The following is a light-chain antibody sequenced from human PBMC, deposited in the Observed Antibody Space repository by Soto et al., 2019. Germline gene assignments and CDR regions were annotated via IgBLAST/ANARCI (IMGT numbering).Light chain of an antibody. Sequence: QSALTQPRSVSGSPGQSVTISCTGSRSDVGGYKYVSWYQQFPGKAPKLIIYDVAKRPSGVPGRFSGSKSGNTASLTISGLQPEAEGDYYCCSYGGGRTPLGFGGGTKLTVL. V-gene: IGLV2-11*01. CDR3: CSYGGGRTPLG. CDR1: RSDVGGYKY. CDR2: DVA. J-gene: IGLJ2*01.